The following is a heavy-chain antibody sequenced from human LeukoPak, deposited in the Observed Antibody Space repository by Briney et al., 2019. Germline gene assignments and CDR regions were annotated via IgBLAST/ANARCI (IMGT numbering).Heavy chain of an antibody. CDR1: GGTFSSYA. Sequence: SVRVSCKASGGTFSSYAISWVRQAPGQGLEWMGGIIPIFGTANYAQKFQGRVTITTDESTSTAYMELSSLRSEDTAVYYCARVGRSSTSKKVYYYYYMDVWGKGTTVTVSS. CDR3: ARVGRSSTSKKVYYYYYMDV. V-gene: IGHV1-69*05. D-gene: IGHD2-2*01. J-gene: IGHJ6*03. CDR2: IIPIFGTA.